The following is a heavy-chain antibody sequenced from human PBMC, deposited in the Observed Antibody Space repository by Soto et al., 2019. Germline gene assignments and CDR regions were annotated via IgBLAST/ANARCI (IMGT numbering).Heavy chain of an antibody. V-gene: IGHV3-53*05. CDR2: IYSGGSI. CDR3: AREGPTYYYGSGPLDV. Sequence: PGGSLRLSCAASGFTVSSNYMTWVRQAPGKGLEWVSVIYSGGSIYYADSVKGRFTISRDNSKDTLYLQMNNLRAEDTAVYYCAREGPTYYYGSGPLDVWGQGTTVTVSS. D-gene: IGHD3-10*01. CDR1: GFTVSSNY. J-gene: IGHJ6*02.